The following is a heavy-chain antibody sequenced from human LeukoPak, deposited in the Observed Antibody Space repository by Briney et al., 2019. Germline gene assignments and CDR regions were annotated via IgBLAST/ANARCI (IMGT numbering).Heavy chain of an antibody. Sequence: ASVTVSCKASGYTFTSYAMNWVRQDPGQGLEWMGWINTNTGNPTYAQGFTGRFVFSLDTSVSTAYLQISGLKAEDTAVYYCARGPPPTVLTTFGWFDPWGQGTLVTVSS. CDR1: GYTFTSYA. CDR3: ARGPPPTVLTTFGWFDP. CDR2: INTNTGNP. D-gene: IGHD4-11*01. J-gene: IGHJ5*02. V-gene: IGHV7-4-1*02.